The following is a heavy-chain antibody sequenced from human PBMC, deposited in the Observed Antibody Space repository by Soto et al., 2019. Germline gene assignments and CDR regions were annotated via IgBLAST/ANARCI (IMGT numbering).Heavy chain of an antibody. CDR2: IDNSGST. CDR1: GASVSTGVYY. CDR3: AGAVSDFDVRRYRTSYFDQ. J-gene: IGHJ4*02. V-gene: IGHV4-31*03. D-gene: IGHD3-10*02. Sequence: LSLTCTVSGASVSTGVYYWTWIRQHPGKGLEWIGYIDNSGSTYYNPSLTGRVDISVDTSKNQFSLSLQSVTAADTAFYYCAGAVSDFDVRRYRTSYFDQWGQGILVTVSS.